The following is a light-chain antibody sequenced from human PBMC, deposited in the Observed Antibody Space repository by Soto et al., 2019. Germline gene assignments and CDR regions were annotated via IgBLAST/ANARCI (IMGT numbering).Light chain of an antibody. J-gene: IGKJ1*01. V-gene: IGKV1-5*03. CDR1: QSISTS. CDR2: KAS. Sequence: DIQMTQSPSTLSASVGDRVTITCRASQSISTSLAWYQQKPGKAPKVLIYKASSLESGVPSRFSGSGSGTEFTLTTSSLQPDDFATYYCQHCDSYWTFGQGTKVEIK. CDR3: QHCDSYWT.